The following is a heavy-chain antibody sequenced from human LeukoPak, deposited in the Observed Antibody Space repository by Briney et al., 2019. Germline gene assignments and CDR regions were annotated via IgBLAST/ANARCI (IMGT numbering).Heavy chain of an antibody. CDR1: GYTFTGYY. CDR2: INPNSGGT. J-gene: IGHJ4*02. CDR3: ARDLTMIVVGAPGY. D-gene: IGHD3-22*01. Sequence: ASVKVSCKASGYTFTGYYMHWVRQAPGQGLEWMGWINPNSGGTNYAQKFQGWVTMTRDTSASTAYMELSSLRSEDTAVYYCARDLTMIVVGAPGYWGQGTLVTVSS. V-gene: IGHV1-2*04.